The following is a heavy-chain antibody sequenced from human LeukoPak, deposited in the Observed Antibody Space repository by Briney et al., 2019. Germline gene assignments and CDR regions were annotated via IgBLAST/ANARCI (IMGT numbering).Heavy chain of an antibody. D-gene: IGHD1-1*01. CDR3: TRVRNRNNWWGAFDI. CDR1: GYTFDTSS. Sequence: GASVKVSCKAFGYTFDTSSISWVRQAPGQRLEWMGWISPNNGNTHYAQGVQGRVTMTTDTSRSTAYMELRSLRSDDTAVYYCTRVRNRNNWWGAFDIWGQGTMVTVSS. CDR2: ISPNNGNT. V-gene: IGHV1-18*01. J-gene: IGHJ3*02.